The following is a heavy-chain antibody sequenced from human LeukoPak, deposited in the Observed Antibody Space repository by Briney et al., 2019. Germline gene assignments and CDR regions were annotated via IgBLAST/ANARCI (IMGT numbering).Heavy chain of an antibody. Sequence: SETLSLTCTVSGGSLSSYYWSWIRQPAGKGLEWIGRIYTSGSTNYNPSPRSRVPISVDTPKNQFSLKLSSVNAADTAVFYCARESRKMGTLTTGEGFDIWGQGTMVTVSS. D-gene: IGHD1-1*01. CDR3: ARESRKMGTLTTGEGFDI. V-gene: IGHV4-4*07. CDR1: GGSLSSYY. J-gene: IGHJ3*02. CDR2: IYTSGST.